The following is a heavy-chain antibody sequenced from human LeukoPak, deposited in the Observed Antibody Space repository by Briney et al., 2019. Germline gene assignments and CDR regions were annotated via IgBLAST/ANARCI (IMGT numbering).Heavy chain of an antibody. CDR3: ARGFASGYGRYYYYGMDV. D-gene: IGHD5-12*01. J-gene: IGHJ6*02. CDR1: GFTFSDYY. CDR2: ISSSGSTI. Sequence: GGSLRLSCAASGFTFSDYYMSWIRQAPGEGLEWVSYISSSGSTIYYADSVKGRFTISRDNAKNSLYLQMNSLRAEDTAVYYCARGFASGYGRYYYYGMDVWGQGTTVTVSS. V-gene: IGHV3-11*01.